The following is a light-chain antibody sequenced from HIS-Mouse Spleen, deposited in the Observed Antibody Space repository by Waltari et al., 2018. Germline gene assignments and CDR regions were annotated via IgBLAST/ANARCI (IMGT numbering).Light chain of an antibody. Sequence: SYELTQPPSVSVSPGQTARLTCTGDALPKKYAYWYQQKSGQAPVLVIYEDSKRLSGIPERFSGSSSGTMATLTISGAQVEDEADYYCYSTDSSGNHRVFGGGTKLTVL. CDR3: YSTDSSGNHRV. CDR1: ALPKKY. J-gene: IGLJ2*01. CDR2: EDS. V-gene: IGLV3-10*01.